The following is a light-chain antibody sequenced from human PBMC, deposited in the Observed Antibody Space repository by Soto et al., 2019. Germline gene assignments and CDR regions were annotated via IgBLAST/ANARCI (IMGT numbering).Light chain of an antibody. CDR3: QQYNSYSLT. Sequence: DIQMTQSPSSVSASVGDRVTITCRASQSISSYLNWYQQKPGKAPKLLIYAASSLESGVPSRFSGSGSGTEFTLTISSLQPDDFATYYCQQYNSYSLTFGGGTKVDIK. CDR2: AAS. V-gene: IGKV1-5*01. CDR1: QSISSY. J-gene: IGKJ4*01.